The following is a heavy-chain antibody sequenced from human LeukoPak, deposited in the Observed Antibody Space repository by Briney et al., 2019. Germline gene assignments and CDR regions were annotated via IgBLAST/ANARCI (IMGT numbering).Heavy chain of an antibody. D-gene: IGHD4-23*01. Sequence: PSETLSLTCTVSGGSISSYYWSWIRQPPGKGLEWIGYIYYSGSTNYNPSLKSRVTISVDRSKNQFSLKLSSVTAADTAVYYCARGAFYGGNFDYWGQGTLVTVSS. J-gene: IGHJ4*02. CDR3: ARGAFYGGNFDY. CDR2: IYYSGST. V-gene: IGHV4-59*12. CDR1: GGSISSYY.